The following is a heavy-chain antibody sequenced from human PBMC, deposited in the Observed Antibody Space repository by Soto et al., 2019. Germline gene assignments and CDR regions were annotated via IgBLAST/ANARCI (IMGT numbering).Heavy chain of an antibody. Sequence: SETLSLTCATYDESFSAYSWTWIRLPPGKGLEWIGEIDHSGTTNYNPSLKSRVTMSVDTSKNQFSLKLISVTAADTAVYSCVRGKTHCTGGACYEHFDYWGQGSLVTVSS. CDR2: IDHSGTT. D-gene: IGHD2-8*02. J-gene: IGHJ4*02. CDR1: DESFSAYS. V-gene: IGHV4-34*01. CDR3: VRGKTHCTGGACYEHFDY.